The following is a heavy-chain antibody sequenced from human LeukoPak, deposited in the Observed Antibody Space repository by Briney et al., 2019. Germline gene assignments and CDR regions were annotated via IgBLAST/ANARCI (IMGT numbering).Heavy chain of an antibody. Sequence: GWSLRLSCAASGFTFSGYFMSWIRQAPGMWLEWVSDISSSGYDKYYADYVKGRFTVSRDNAKNSLSLQVNRLRGEDTAVYYCARMTNRAFDIWGQGTMVTVSS. CDR2: ISSSGYDK. D-gene: IGHD4-11*01. V-gene: IGHV3-11*01. J-gene: IGHJ3*02. CDR3: ARMTNRAFDI. CDR1: GFTFSGYF.